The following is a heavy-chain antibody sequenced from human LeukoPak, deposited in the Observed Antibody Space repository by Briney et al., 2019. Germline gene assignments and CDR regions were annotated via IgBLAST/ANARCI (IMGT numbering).Heavy chain of an antibody. CDR1: GFTFSSYG. J-gene: IGHJ4*02. CDR2: IRYDGSNK. Sequence: PGGSLRLSCAASGFTFSSYGMHWVRQAPGKGLEWVAFIRYDGSNKYYADSVKGRFTISRDNSKNTLYLQMNSLRAEDTAVYYCAKELLGYCSSTSCYQIDYWGQGTLVTVSS. D-gene: IGHD2-2*01. V-gene: IGHV3-30*02. CDR3: AKELLGYCSSTSCYQIDY.